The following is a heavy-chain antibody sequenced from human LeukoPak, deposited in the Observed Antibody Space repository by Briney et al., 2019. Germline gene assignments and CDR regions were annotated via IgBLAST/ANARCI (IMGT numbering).Heavy chain of an antibody. Sequence: PSASVKVSCKTSGYPFSDYYIHWIRQASGQGLESMGWINPKNGDTKYVQRSQGRLTISMDTSIDTVYMELSSLRYDDTAVYYCARLSALWGQGTLVTVSS. CDR2: INPKNGDT. V-gene: IGHV1-2*02. CDR1: GYPFSDYY. J-gene: IGHJ4*02. CDR3: ARLSAL.